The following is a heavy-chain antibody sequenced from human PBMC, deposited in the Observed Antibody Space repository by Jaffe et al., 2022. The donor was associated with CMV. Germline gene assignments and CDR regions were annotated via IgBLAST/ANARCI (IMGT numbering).Heavy chain of an antibody. CDR3: ARPSSSWSLYFDY. Sequence: QLQLQESGPGLVKPSETLSLTCTVSGGSISSSSYYWGWIRQPPGKGLEWIGSIYYSGSTYYNPSLKSRVTISVDTSKNQFSLKLSSVTAADTAVYYCARPSSSWSLYFDYWGQGTLVTVSS. CDR2: IYYSGST. CDR1: GGSISSSSYY. V-gene: IGHV4-39*01. D-gene: IGHD6-13*01. J-gene: IGHJ4*02.